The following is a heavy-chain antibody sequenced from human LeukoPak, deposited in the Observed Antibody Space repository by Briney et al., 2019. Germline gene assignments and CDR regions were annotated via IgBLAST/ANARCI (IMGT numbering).Heavy chain of an antibody. CDR3: ARLRRTNWGYNYYFDY. V-gene: IGHV4-34*01. CDR1: GGSFSGYY. CDR2: INHSGST. J-gene: IGHJ4*02. Sequence: PSETLSLTCAVYGGSFSGYYWSWIRQPPGKGLEWIGEINHSGSTNYNPSLKSRVTISVDTSKNQFSLKLSSVTAADTAVYYCARLRRTNWGYNYYFDYWGQGTLVTVSS. D-gene: IGHD7-27*01.